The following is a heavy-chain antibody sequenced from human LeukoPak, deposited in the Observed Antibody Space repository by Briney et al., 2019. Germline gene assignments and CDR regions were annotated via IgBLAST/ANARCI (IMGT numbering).Heavy chain of an antibody. J-gene: IGHJ4*02. CDR3: ARAPLRYFDY. CDR2: INHSGST. CDR1: GGSFNGYY. Sequence: PSETLSLTCAVYGGSFNGYYWSWIRQPPGKGLEWIGEINHSGSTNYNPSLKSRVTISVDTSKNQFSLKLSSVTAADTAVYYCARAPLRYFDYWGQGTLVTVSS. V-gene: IGHV4-34*01. D-gene: IGHD5-12*01.